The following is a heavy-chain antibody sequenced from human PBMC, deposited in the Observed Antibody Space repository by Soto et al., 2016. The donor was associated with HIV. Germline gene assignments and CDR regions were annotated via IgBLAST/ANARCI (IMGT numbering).Heavy chain of an antibody. CDR1: GFTFRTYS. CDR3: ARLRTAAEVDAFDL. D-gene: IGHD6-25*01. V-gene: IGHV3-21*01. CDR2: MSNSNTYI. Sequence: EVQLVESGGGLVKPGGSLRLSCEASGFTFRTYSMNWVRQAPGKGLEWVSSMSNSNTYIYYADSVKGRFTISRDNPKNSLYLQMNSLRAEDTAVYYCARLRTAAEVDAFDLWGQGDRWSPSLQ. J-gene: IGHJ3*01.